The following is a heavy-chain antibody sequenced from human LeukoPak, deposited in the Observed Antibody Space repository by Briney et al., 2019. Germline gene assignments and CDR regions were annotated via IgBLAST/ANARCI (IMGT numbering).Heavy chain of an antibody. CDR2: VYYGGNT. CDR3: ASTGPDISGHYQAY. D-gene: IGHD3-22*01. CDR1: GGSIVGYF. J-gene: IGHJ4*02. V-gene: IGHV4-59*01. Sequence: SETLSLTCAVSGGSIVGYFWSWIRQLPGKGLEWIGYVYYGGNTDYNPSLGGRATITVDTSKNQFSLKLTSVTAADTAVYYCASTGPDISGHYQAYWGQGTLVIVSS.